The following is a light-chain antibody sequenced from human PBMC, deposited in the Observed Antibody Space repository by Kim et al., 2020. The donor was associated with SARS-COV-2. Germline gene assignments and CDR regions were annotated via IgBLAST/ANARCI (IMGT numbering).Light chain of an antibody. CDR3: SSYTTSNTLL. CDR1: TGNVGSYKR. CDR2: EAT. Sequence: GQSVTISARGSTGNVGSYKRVSWYQQTPGTAPIIILYEATNRPSGVPDRFSGSKSGKTASLTISGLQAEDEADYYCSSYTTSNTLLFGTETKVNVL. J-gene: IGLJ1*01. V-gene: IGLV2-18*02.